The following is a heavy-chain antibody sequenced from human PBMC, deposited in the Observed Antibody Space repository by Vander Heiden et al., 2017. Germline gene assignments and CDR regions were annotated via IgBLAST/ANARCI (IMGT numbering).Heavy chain of an antibody. Sequence: QVQLVQSGAAVKKPGASVKVSCTASGYTFTSDAIHWVRQAPGQRLEWMGWINGGGGNTKYSQRFQGRVTITRDTSASTAYVELNSLRSEDTAVYYCARGVSSSWAMDVWGQGTTVTVSS. CDR3: ARGVSSSWAMDV. J-gene: IGHJ6*02. CDR2: INGGGGNT. V-gene: IGHV1-3*01. CDR1: GYTFTSDA. D-gene: IGHD6-13*01.